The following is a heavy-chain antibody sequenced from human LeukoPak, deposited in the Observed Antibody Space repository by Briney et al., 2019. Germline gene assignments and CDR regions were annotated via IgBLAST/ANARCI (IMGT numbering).Heavy chain of an antibody. CDR2: IYYSGST. Sequence: SETLSLTCTVSGGSISSGDYYWSWIRQPPGKGLEWIGYIYYSGSTYYNPSLKSRVTISVDTSKNQFSLKLSSVTAADTAVYYCARGPMTWIQLWPYLPFDYWGQGTLVTVSS. V-gene: IGHV4-30-4*01. J-gene: IGHJ4*02. D-gene: IGHD5-18*01. CDR1: GGSISSGDYY. CDR3: ARGPMTWIQLWPYLPFDY.